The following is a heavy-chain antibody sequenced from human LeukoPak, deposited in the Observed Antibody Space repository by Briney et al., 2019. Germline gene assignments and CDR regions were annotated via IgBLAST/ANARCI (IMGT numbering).Heavy chain of an antibody. V-gene: IGHV1-18*01. D-gene: IGHD3-16*02. CDR1: GYTFTNYG. CDR3: ARDYDYIWGTYRPDYFDY. Sequence: GASVKVSCKASGYTFTNYGVSWVRQAPGRGLEWMGWISAYNGNTNYVQSLQGRVTLTTDKSTSTAYMELRSLRSDDTAVYYCARDYDYIWGTYRPDYFDYWGQGTLVTVSS. J-gene: IGHJ4*02. CDR2: ISAYNGNT.